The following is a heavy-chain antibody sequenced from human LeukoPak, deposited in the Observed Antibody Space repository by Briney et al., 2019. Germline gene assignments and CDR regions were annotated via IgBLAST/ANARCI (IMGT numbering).Heavy chain of an antibody. CDR3: AKDIRPGLHDAFDI. D-gene: IGHD2-15*01. CDR2: ISWDGGST. Sequence: GGSLRLSCAASGFTLDDYAMQGVRQAPGKGVEGVSLISWDGGSTYYADSVKGRFTISRDNCKNSLYLQMNSLRAEDTALYYCAKDIRPGLHDAFDIWGQGTMVTVSS. CDR1: GFTLDDYA. V-gene: IGHV3-43D*04. J-gene: IGHJ3*02.